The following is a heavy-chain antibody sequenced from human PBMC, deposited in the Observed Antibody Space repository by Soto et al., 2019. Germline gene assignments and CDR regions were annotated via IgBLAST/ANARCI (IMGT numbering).Heavy chain of an antibody. D-gene: IGHD3-16*02. CDR3: ARHSFSYGMDV. CDR1: GGSFTSYW. V-gene: IGHV5-51*01. J-gene: IGHJ6*02. Sequence: PGESLKISCKGSGGSFTSYWSGWMRQMPGKGLEWMGIIYPGDSDSRYSPSLQGQVTISADKCISTASLQWSSLKASDTAMYYCARHSFSYGMDVWGQRTTVTVPS. CDR2: IYPGDSDS.